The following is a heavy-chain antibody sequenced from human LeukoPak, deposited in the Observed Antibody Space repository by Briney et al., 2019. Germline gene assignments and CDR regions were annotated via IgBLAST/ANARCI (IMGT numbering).Heavy chain of an antibody. CDR1: GFTFSNFG. Sequence: PGRSLRLSCAASGFTFSNFGMHWVRQAPGKGLEWVAVISYDGTNQYYADSLQGRFTISRDNSKNTLYLRMNSLRPEDTAVYYCAKDRPYTTITIFGVVISRSFDYWGQGTLVTVSS. V-gene: IGHV3-30*18. CDR3: AKDRPYTTITIFGVVISRSFDY. J-gene: IGHJ4*02. CDR2: ISYDGTNQ. D-gene: IGHD3-3*01.